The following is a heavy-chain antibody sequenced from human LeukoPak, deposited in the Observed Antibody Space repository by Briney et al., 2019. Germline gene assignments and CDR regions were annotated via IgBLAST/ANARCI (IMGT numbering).Heavy chain of an antibody. CDR3: AKGERLPTLIDY. D-gene: IGHD2-15*01. J-gene: IGHJ4*02. V-gene: IGHV3-33*06. CDR1: GFTFSSYG. CDR2: IWYDGSNK. Sequence: GGSLRLSCAASGFTFSSYGMHWVRQAPGKGLEWVAVIWYDGSNKYYADSVKGRFTISRDNSKNTLYLQMNSLRAEDTAVYYCAKGERLPTLIDYWGQGTLVTVSS.